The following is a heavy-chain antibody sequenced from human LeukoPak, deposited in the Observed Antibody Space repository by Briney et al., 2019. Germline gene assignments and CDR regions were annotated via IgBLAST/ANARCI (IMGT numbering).Heavy chain of an antibody. V-gene: IGHV4-39*01. CDR1: GGSISSSSYY. CDR3: ASNHGSGSKRYYYYYMDV. CDR2: IYYSGST. Sequence: PSETLSLTCTVSGGSISSSSYYWGWIRQPPGKGLEWIGSIYYSGSTYYNPSLKSRVTISVDTSKNQFSLKLSSVTAADTAVYYCASNHGSGSKRYYYYYMDVWGKGTTVTISS. J-gene: IGHJ6*03. D-gene: IGHD3-10*01.